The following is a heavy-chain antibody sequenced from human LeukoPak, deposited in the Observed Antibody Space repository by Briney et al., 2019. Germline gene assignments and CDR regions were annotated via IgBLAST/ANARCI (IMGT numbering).Heavy chain of an antibody. CDR3: ARIVSGRYHFDY. J-gene: IGHJ4*02. CDR1: GYTFTGYY. V-gene: IGHV1-2*02. CDR2: MNPNSGGT. D-gene: IGHD1-26*01. Sequence: ASVKVSCKASGYTFTGYYMHLVRQAPGQGLEWMGWMNPNSGGTNYAQNFQGRVTMTRDTSISTAYMELSRLRSDDTAVYYCARIVSGRYHFDYWGQGTLVTVSS.